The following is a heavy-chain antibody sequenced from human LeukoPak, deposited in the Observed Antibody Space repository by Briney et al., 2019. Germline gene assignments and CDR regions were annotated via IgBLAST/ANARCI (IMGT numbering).Heavy chain of an antibody. CDR1: GHTFTSCD. V-gene: IGHV1-8*01. D-gene: IGHD6-13*01. Sequence: ASVKVSCKASGHTFTSCDINWVRQATGQGLEWMGWMNPNSGNTGYAQKFQGRVTMTRNTSISTAYMELSSLRSEDTAVYYCARSSVEQQLADAFDIWGQGTMVTVSS. J-gene: IGHJ3*02. CDR2: MNPNSGNT. CDR3: ARSSVEQQLADAFDI.